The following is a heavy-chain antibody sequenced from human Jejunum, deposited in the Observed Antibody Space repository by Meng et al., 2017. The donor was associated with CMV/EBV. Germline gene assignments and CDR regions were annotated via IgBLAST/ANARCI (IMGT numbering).Heavy chain of an antibody. D-gene: IGHD3-16*01. Sequence: STVSGGSISGYFWNWMRQSPEQGLEWIGNIDYSGSTKYNPTLKSRVTISVDTSKSQFSLNLKSVNAADTAVYFCARGWGTTSPWDSWGQGTLVTVSS. V-gene: IGHV4-59*01. CDR2: IDYSGST. CDR3: ARGWGTTSPWDS. J-gene: IGHJ4*02. CDR1: GGSISGYF.